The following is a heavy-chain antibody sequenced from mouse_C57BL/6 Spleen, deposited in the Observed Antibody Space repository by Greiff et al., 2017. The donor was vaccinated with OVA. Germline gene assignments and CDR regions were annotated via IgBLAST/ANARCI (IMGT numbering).Heavy chain of an antibody. CDR2: INPGSGGT. Sequence: VQLQQSGAELVRPGTSVKVSCKASGYAFTNYLIEWVKQRPGQGLEWIGVINPGSGGTNYNEKFKGKATLTADKSSSTAYMQLSSLTSEDSAVYFCARGAAQAGGFDYWGQGTTLTVSS. V-gene: IGHV1-54*01. J-gene: IGHJ2*01. CDR3: ARGAAQAGGFDY. D-gene: IGHD3-2*02. CDR1: GYAFTNYL.